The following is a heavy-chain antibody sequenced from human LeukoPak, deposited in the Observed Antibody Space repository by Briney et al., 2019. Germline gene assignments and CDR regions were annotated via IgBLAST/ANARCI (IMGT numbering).Heavy chain of an antibody. CDR3: ARGLAVAEGYFDH. D-gene: IGHD6-19*01. J-gene: IGHJ4*02. CDR1: GFTVSSNY. Sequence: GGSLRLSCVASGFTVSSNYISWVRQAPGKGLEWVSVIFTSGTTKSADSVKGRFTISRDESKNTLYLQMNSLRAEDTAVYYCARGLAVAEGYFDHWGQGTLVTVSS. CDR2: IFTSGTT. V-gene: IGHV3-66*01.